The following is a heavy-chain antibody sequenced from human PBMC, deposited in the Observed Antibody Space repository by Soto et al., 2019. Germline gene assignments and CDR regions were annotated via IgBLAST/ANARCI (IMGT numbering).Heavy chain of an antibody. J-gene: IGHJ4*02. Sequence: GASVKVSCKASGYIFTSYGISWVRQAPGQGLEWMGWISAYNGNTNYAQKLQGRVTMTTDISTSTAYMELRSLKTEDTAVYYCTTLTMILVHPDYWGPGTLVTVSS. V-gene: IGHV1-18*01. D-gene: IGHD3-22*01. CDR3: TTLTMILVHPDY. CDR1: GYIFTSYG. CDR2: ISAYNGNT.